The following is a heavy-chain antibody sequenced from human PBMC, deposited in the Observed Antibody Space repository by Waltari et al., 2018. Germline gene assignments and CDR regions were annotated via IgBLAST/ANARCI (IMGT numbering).Heavy chain of an antibody. D-gene: IGHD3-16*01. J-gene: IGHJ4*02. Sequence: QLQLQESGPGLVKPSETLSLSGTVPGGSLSSSGFYWGWIRQSPGKGLEWIGSVYYSGASYYNPSLESRVTMSIDTSKRHFSLRLTSVTVADTAVYYCVRPERGSYYYFDSWSQGTLVIVSS. CDR1: GGSLSSSGFY. CDR2: VYYSGAS. CDR3: VRPERGSYYYFDS. V-gene: IGHV4-39*02.